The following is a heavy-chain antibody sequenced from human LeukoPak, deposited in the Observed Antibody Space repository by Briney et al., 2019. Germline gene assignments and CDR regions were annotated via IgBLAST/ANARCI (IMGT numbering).Heavy chain of an antibody. CDR3: ARNLVGKTDFDY. J-gene: IGHJ4*02. D-gene: IGHD6-19*01. CDR1: GGTFSSYA. V-gene: IGHV1-69*04. CDR2: IIPILGIA. Sequence: SVKVSCKASGGTFSSYAISWVRQAPGQGLEWMGRIIPILGIANYAQKFQGRVTITWDTFANTAHMELSSLISEDTAVYYCARNLVGKTDFDYWGQGTLVTVSS.